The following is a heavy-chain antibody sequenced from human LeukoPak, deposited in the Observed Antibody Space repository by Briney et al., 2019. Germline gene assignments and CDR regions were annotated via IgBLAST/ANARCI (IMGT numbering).Heavy chain of an antibody. Sequence: GASVKVSCKASGYTFGTYGVSWVRQAPGQGLEWMGWISAYNGDTYYAPKFQGRVTLTRNTSISTAYMELSSLRSEDTAVYYCARGTREQWLGRHNWFDPWGQGTLVTVSS. CDR3: ARGTREQWLGRHNWFDP. CDR2: ISAYNGDT. V-gene: IGHV1-18*01. D-gene: IGHD6-19*01. CDR1: GYTFGTYG. J-gene: IGHJ5*02.